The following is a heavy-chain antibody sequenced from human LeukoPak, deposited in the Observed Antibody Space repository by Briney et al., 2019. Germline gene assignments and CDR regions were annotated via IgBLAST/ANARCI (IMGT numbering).Heavy chain of an antibody. D-gene: IGHD2-2*01. CDR1: GYSFTSYW. CDR3: ARHTLGYCSSTSCYAGFDY. CDR2: IYPGDSQT. Sequence: GESLKISCKGSGYSFTSYWIGWVRQMPGKGLEWMGIIYPGDSQTIYGPSFQGQVTISADKSISTAYLQWSSLKASDTAMYYCARHTLGYCSSTSCYAGFDYWGQGTLVTVSS. J-gene: IGHJ4*02. V-gene: IGHV5-51*01.